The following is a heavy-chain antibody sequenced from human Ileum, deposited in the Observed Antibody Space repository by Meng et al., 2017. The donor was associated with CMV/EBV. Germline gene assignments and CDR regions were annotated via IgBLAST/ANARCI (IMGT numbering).Heavy chain of an antibody. V-gene: IGHV4-59*01. CDR2: IYKNGDT. J-gene: IGHJ1*01. Sequence: GSLRLSCIVSDGSISTYYWSWVRQSPVKGLESIGYIYKNGDTNYNPSLEGRATMSLDTSKNQFSLRLTSLTAADTAVYYCARTARVPTDWSQGTLVTVSS. CDR3: ARTARVPTD. CDR1: DGSISTYY.